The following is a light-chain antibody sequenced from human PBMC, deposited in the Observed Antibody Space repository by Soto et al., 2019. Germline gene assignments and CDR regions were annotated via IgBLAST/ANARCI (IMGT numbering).Light chain of an antibody. CDR3: QQYNNWPRT. J-gene: IGKJ1*01. CDR1: QSVSSK. Sequence: ETVMTQSPATLSLSPVERATLSCRASQSVSSKLVWYQQKPGQAPRLLIYGASTRATGIPARFRGSGSGTEFTLTIDSLQSEDFAVYYCQQYNNWPRTFGQGTKVDIK. CDR2: GAS. V-gene: IGKV3-15*01.